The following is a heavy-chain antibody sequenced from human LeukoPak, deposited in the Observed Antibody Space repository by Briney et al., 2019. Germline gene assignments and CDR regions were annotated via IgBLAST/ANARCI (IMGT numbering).Heavy chain of an antibody. V-gene: IGHV3-11*06. Sequence: SLRLSCAASGCTFSDYYMSWIRQAPGKGLEWVSFISGSSAYTSYADSVKGRFTISRDNANTSVFLQMNSLKAEDTAVYYCARTYSGHIQYWGQGTLVTVSS. J-gene: IGHJ4*02. CDR3: ARTYSGHIQY. D-gene: IGHD5-12*01. CDR2: ISGSSAYT. CDR1: GCTFSDYY.